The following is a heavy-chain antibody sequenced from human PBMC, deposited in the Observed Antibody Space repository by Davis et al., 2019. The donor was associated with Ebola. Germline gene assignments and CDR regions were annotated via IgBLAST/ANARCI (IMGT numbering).Heavy chain of an antibody. CDR2: ISSSSSYI. D-gene: IGHD4-17*01. V-gene: IGHV3-21*01. CDR3: ARDGLNWLGDYALNYYYYGMDV. Sequence: GESLKISCAASGFTFSSYSMNWVRQAPGKGLEWVSSISSSSSYIYYADSVKGRFTISRDNAKNSLYLQMNSLRAEDTAVYYCARDGLNWLGDYALNYYYYGMDVWGQGTTVTVSS. J-gene: IGHJ6*02. CDR1: GFTFSSYS.